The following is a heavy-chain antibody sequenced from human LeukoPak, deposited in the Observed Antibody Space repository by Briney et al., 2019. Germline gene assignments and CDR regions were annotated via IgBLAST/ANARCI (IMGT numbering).Heavy chain of an antibody. D-gene: IGHD3-22*01. CDR3: AEDAIFPRYSSGYYHYFDY. J-gene: IGHJ4*02. CDR2: ISWNSGSI. V-gene: IGHV3-9*01. Sequence: QTGRSLRLSCAASGFTFDDYAMHWVRQAPGKGLEWVSGISWNSGSIGYADSVKGRFTISRDNAKNSLYLQMNSLRAEDTALYYCAEDAIFPRYSSGYYHYFDYWGQGTLVTVSS. CDR1: GFTFDDYA.